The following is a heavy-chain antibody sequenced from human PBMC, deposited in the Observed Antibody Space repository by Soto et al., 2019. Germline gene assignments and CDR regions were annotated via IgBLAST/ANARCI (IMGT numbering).Heavy chain of an antibody. J-gene: IGHJ4*02. V-gene: IGHV1-8*01. D-gene: IGHD1-26*01. Sequence: QVQLVQPGAEVREPGASVKVSCKASGYSFSSLDINWVRQTTGQGLEWMGWMQPRDGRTGYAQKFQGRVTMTRDTAINTAYMELSSLTSDDTAFYYCARGVTAGVDYWGQGTLVTVSS. CDR1: GYSFSSLD. CDR2: MQPRDGRT. CDR3: ARGVTAGVDY.